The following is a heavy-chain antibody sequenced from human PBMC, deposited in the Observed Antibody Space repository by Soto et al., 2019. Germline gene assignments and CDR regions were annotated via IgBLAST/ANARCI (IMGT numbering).Heavy chain of an antibody. CDR2: IYHSGST. Sequence: QTPGKGLEWIGYIYHSGSTYYNPSLKSRVTISVDRSKNQFSLKLSSVTAADTAVYYCARRRGFPYYYGMDVWGQGTTVTVSS. J-gene: IGHJ6*02. D-gene: IGHD5-12*01. V-gene: IGHV4-30-2*01. CDR3: ARRRGFPYYYGMDV.